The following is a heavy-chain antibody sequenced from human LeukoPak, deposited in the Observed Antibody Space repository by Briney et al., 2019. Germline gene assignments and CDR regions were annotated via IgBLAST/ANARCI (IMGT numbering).Heavy chain of an antibody. CDR2: IRYDGSNK. J-gene: IGHJ1*01. CDR1: GFTFSSYG. V-gene: IGHV3-30*02. D-gene: IGHD6-19*01. CDR3: AKEGYSSGCRYFQH. Sequence: PGGSLRLSCAASGFTFSSYGMHWVRQAPGKGLEWVAFIRYDGSNKYYADSVKGRFTISRDNSKNTLYLQMNSLRAEDTAVYYCAKEGYSSGCRYFQHWGQGTLVTVSS.